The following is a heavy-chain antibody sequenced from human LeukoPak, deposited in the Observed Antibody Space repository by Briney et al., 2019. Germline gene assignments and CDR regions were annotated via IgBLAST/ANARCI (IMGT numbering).Heavy chain of an antibody. V-gene: IGHV4-59*11. J-gene: IGHJ4*02. Sequence: SETLSLTCTVSGGSISSHYWSWIRQPPGKGLEWIGYIYYSGSTNYNPSLKSRVTISVDTSKNQFSLKLSSVTAADTAVYYCARGVWFGELLSNWGQGTLVTVSS. D-gene: IGHD3-10*01. CDR1: GGSISSHY. CDR2: IYYSGST. CDR3: ARGVWFGELLSN.